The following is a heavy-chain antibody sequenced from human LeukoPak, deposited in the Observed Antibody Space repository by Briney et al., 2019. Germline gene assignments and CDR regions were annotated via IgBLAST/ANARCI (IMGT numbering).Heavy chain of an antibody. J-gene: IGHJ3*01. Sequence: GGSLRLSCAASGFTFSSYAMHWVRQAPGKGLEWVAVISYDGSNKYYADSVKGRFTISRDNSKNTLYLQMNSLRAEDTAVYYCARFYDSSGYYYGGLDAFDVWGQGTMVTVSS. CDR3: ARFYDSSGYYYGGLDAFDV. CDR2: ISYDGSNK. V-gene: IGHV3-30*04. D-gene: IGHD3-22*01. CDR1: GFTFSSYA.